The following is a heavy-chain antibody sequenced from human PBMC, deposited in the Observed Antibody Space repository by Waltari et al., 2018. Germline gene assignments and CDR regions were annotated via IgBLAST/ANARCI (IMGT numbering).Heavy chain of an antibody. CDR2: IYYSGST. D-gene: IGHD3-22*01. CDR1: GGSISSGGYY. CDR3: ARGLREIFYDSSGYHNHANAFDI. Sequence: QVQLQESGPGLVKPSQTLSLTCTVSGGSISSGGYYWSWIRQPPGQGLEWIGYIYYSGSTYYNPSLKSRVTISVDTSKNQFSLKLSSVTAADTAVYYCARGLREIFYDSSGYHNHANAFDIWGQGTMVTVSS. V-gene: IGHV4-31*03. J-gene: IGHJ3*02.